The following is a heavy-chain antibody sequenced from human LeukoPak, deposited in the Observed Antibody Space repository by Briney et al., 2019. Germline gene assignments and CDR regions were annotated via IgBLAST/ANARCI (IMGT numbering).Heavy chain of an antibody. D-gene: IGHD2-2*01. CDR2: INPNSGGT. Sequence: ASVKVSCKASGYTFTGYYMHWVRQAPGQGLEWMGWINPNSGGTNYAQKFQGRVTMTRDTSISTAYMELSRLRSDDTAVYYCARESVYSTSGLNWFDPWGQGTLVTVSS. CDR3: ARESVYSTSGLNWFDP. J-gene: IGHJ5*02. CDR1: GYTFTGYY. V-gene: IGHV1-2*02.